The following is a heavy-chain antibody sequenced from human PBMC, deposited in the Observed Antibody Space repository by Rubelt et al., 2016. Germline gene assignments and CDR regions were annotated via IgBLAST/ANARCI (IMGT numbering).Heavy chain of an antibody. J-gene: IGHJ3*02. CDR3: ARGKCSSTSCYRIDAFDI. CDR1: GFTFSSYW. V-gene: IGHV3-7*01. D-gene: IGHD2-2*02. CDR2: IKQDGSAK. Sequence: EVQLVESGGGLVQPGGSLRLSCAASGFTFSSYWMSWVRQAPGKGLEGVANIKQDGSAKYYVDSVKGRFTISRDNAKNSLYLQMNSLRAEDTAVYYCARGKCSSTSCYRIDAFDIWGQGTMVTVSS.